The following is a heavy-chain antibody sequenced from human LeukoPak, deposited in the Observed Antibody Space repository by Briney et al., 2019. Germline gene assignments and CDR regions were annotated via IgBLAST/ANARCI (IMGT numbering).Heavy chain of an antibody. D-gene: IGHD3-3*01. CDR3: ARHSGWSGHLDAFDI. V-gene: IGHV4-39*01. CDR2: IFYSGNT. Sequence: SETLSLTCSVSGVSIGSDDSYYWGWIRQPPGKGLEWIGSIFYSGNTYYNPSLKSRVTISVDTSKNQFSLKLSSVTAADTAVYYCARHSGWSGHLDAFDIWGQGTMVTVSS. J-gene: IGHJ3*02. CDR1: GVSIGSDDSYY.